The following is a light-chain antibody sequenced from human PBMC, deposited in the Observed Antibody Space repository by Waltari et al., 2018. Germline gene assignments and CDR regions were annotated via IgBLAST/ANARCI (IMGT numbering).Light chain of an antibody. CDR2: ENS. CDR1: DIGDKS. Sequence: SYVLTQPPSVSVAPGQTARITCAATDIGDKSVHWYHQRPGQAPVLVLHENSDRPSGIPERISGSNSVNMATLSISRVEAGDEADYYCQVWDSRSDHVVFGGGTKLTVL. V-gene: IGLV3-21*02. J-gene: IGLJ2*01. CDR3: QVWDSRSDHVV.